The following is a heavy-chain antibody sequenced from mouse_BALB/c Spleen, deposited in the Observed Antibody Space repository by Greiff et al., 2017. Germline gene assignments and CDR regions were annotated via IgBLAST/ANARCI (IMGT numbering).Heavy chain of an antibody. D-gene: IGHD1-1*01. Sequence: EVQRVESGAELVKPGASVKLSCTASGFNIKDTYMHWVKQRPEQGLEWIGRIDPANGNTKYDPKFQGKATITADTSSNTAYLQLSSLTSEDTAVYYCARDGSSYYAMDYWGQGTSVTVSS. CDR1: GFNIKDTY. V-gene: IGHV14-3*02. CDR2: IDPANGNT. J-gene: IGHJ4*01. CDR3: ARDGSSYYAMDY.